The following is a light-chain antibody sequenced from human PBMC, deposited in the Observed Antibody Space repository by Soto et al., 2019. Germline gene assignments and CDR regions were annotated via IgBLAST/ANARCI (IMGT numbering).Light chain of an antibody. Sequence: VLTQFPGTLSLSPGDRATLSCRASQTLSGNYLAWYQQKPGQAPRVLIYRASTRATGVSDRFSGSGSGTDFTLTISRLAPEDFAVYYCHHYGASPWAFGQGTKV. V-gene: IGKV3-20*01. J-gene: IGKJ1*01. CDR2: RAS. CDR1: QTLSGNY. CDR3: HHYGASPWA.